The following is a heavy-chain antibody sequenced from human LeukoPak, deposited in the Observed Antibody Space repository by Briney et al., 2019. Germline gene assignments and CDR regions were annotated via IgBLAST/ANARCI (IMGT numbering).Heavy chain of an antibody. D-gene: IGHD3-10*01. CDR3: AKSPVYYGFSFDY. CDR1: GFTVSNNY. J-gene: IGHJ4*02. CDR2: IYSGGST. Sequence: GGSLRLSCAASGFTVSNNYMTWVRQAPGKGLEWVSVIYSGGSTYYADSVKGRFTISRDNSKNTLYLQMNSLRAEDTAVYYCAKSPVYYGFSFDYWGQGTLVTVSS. V-gene: IGHV3-66*01.